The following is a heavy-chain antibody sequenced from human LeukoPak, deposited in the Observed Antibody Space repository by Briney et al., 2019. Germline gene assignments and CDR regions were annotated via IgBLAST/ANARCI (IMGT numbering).Heavy chain of an antibody. V-gene: IGHV1-18*04. J-gene: IGHJ4*02. CDR3: ARGGAAADDFDY. CDR2: ISTYSGNT. CDR1: GYTFTNYG. D-gene: IGHD6-13*01. Sequence: ASVKVSCKASGYTFTNYGISWVRQAPGQGLEWMGWISTYSGNTNYVQKLQGRVTMTTDTSTNTAYMELRSLRSDDTAVYYCARGGAAADDFDYWGQGTLVTVSS.